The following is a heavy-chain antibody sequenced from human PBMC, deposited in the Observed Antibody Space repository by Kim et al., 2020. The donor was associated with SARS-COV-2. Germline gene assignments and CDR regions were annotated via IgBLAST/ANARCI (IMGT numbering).Heavy chain of an antibody. CDR1: GGSISSYY. V-gene: IGHV4-59*01. CDR2: IYYSGST. J-gene: IGHJ6*02. D-gene: IGHD2-15*01. CDR3: AREVRYCSGGSCYPDYYYYGMDV. Sequence: SETLSLTCTVSGGSISSYYWSWIRQPPGKGLEWIGYIYYSGSTNYNPSLKSRVTISVDTSKNQFSLKLSSVTAADTAVYYCAREVRYCSGGSCYPDYYYYGMDVWGQGTTVTVSS.